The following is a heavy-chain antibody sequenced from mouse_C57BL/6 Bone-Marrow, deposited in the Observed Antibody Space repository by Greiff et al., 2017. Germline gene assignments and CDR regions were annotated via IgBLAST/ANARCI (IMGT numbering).Heavy chain of an antibody. D-gene: IGHD1-1*01. CDR3: ASPVTTVAPWFAY. V-gene: IGHV1-19*01. CDR2: INPYNGGT. Sequence: VQLKESGPVLVKPGASVKMSCKASGYTFTDYYMNWVKQSHGKSLEWIGVINPYNGGTSYNQKFKGKATLTVDKSSSTAYMELNSLTSEDSAVYYCASPVTTVAPWFAYWGQGTLVTVSA. CDR1: GYTFTDYY. J-gene: IGHJ3*01.